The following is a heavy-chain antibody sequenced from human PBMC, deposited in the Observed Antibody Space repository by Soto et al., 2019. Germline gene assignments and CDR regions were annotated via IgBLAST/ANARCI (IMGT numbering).Heavy chain of an antibody. D-gene: IGHD3-3*01. CDR3: GRYDTILGTNEVDN. Sequence: QVHLEQSRGEVMRPGASVRVSCKASGYNFTNYAITWVRQAPGQGLQWMGWISVHSGYTYYTQSLRGRLTMTKDTSTTTAYMDLRSLTADDTAVYYCGRYDTILGTNEVDNWGQGTPVTVS. J-gene: IGHJ4*02. V-gene: IGHV1-18*04. CDR2: ISVHSGYT. CDR1: GYNFTNYA.